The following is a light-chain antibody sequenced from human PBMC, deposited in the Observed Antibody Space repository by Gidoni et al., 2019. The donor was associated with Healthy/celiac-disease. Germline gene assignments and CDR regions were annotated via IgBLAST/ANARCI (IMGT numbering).Light chain of an antibody. J-gene: IGLJ2*01. CDR2: QDS. V-gene: IGLV3-1*01. CDR1: KLGDKY. Sequence: SYELTQPPSVSVSPGQTASITCSGDKLGDKYACWYQHKPGQSPVLVIYQDSKRPSGIPERFSGSNSGNTATLTISGTQAMDEADYYCQAWDSSTEMVFGGGTKLTVL. CDR3: QAWDSSTEMV.